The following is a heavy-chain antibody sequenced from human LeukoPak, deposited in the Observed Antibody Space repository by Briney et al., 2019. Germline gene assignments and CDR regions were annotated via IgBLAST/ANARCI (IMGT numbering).Heavy chain of an antibody. CDR2: ITPSGSTV. Sequence: GGSLRLSCAASGFTVTTYSMSWARQAPGKGLECVSYITPSGSTVYYADSVKGRFTISRDNAKNLLYLQMNSLRAEDTAVYYCARGRLDYWGQGTLVTVSS. CDR1: GFTVTTYS. J-gene: IGHJ4*02. CDR3: ARGRLDY. V-gene: IGHV3-48*01.